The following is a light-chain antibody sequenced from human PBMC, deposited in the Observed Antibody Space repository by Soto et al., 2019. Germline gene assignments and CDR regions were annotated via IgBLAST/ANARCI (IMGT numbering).Light chain of an antibody. J-gene: IGLJ2*01. Sequence: QSALTQPPSASGSPGQSVTISCTGTSSDIGAYNYVSWYQQHPGKAPKLMIYEVSKRPSGVPDRFSGSKSGNTASLIVSGLQAEDEAAYYCSSYAGSNDVIFGGGTKLTVL. CDR3: SSYAGSNDVI. CDR1: SSDIGAYNY. V-gene: IGLV2-8*01. CDR2: EVS.